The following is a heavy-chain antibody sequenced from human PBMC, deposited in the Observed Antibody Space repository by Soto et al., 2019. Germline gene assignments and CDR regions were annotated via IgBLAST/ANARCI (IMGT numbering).Heavy chain of an antibody. CDR1: GGSISSDC. Sequence: SETLSLTCTFSGGSISSDCWSWIRQPPGKGLEWIGYIYYSGSTNYNPSLKSRVTISVDTSKNQFSLKLSSVTAADTAMYYCASSPGLRFLEWLSFTEKYYYMAVWGKGTTVTVSS. D-gene: IGHD3-3*01. CDR3: ASSPGLRFLEWLSFTEKYYYMAV. CDR2: IYYSGST. V-gene: IGHV4-59*01. J-gene: IGHJ6*03.